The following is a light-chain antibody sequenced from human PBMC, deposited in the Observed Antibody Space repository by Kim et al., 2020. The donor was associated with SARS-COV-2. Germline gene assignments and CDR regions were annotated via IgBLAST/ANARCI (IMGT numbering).Light chain of an antibody. Sequence: LSASVGDSVTITCLASQSIERWVAWYQQKPGRAPNLLIYKASVLEPGVPSKFSGSGFGTEFTLTIGDLQPGDSATYYCQQYYTWTFGQGTKVDIK. J-gene: IGKJ1*01. V-gene: IGKV1-5*03. CDR2: KAS. CDR3: QQYYTWT. CDR1: QSIERW.